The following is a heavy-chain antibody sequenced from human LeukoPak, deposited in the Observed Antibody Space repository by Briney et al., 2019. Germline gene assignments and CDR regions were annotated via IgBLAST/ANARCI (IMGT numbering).Heavy chain of an antibody. D-gene: IGHD5-24*01. CDR2: IKQDGSEK. J-gene: IGHJ4*02. CDR3: ARWLELMRNFDW. Sequence: PGGSVTLSCVGSGFTFSDYWMSWVRQAPGKGLEWVANIKQDGSEKDYVDALKGRFTISRDNAKNSLYLQMNSLRAEDTAVYYCARWLELMRNFDWWGQGTLVTVSS. V-gene: IGHV3-7*01. CDR1: GFTFSDYW.